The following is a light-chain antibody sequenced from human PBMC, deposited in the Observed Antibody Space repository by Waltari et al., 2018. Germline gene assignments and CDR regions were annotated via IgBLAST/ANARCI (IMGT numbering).Light chain of an antibody. J-gene: IGKJ5*01. Sequence: DIQMTQSPSSVSASVGDTVTITCRASQSISTWLAWHQQKPGKAPKLLIYAASSLQSEVPSRFSGSGSGTDFTLTISSLQPEDFATYFCQHADSFPITFGQGTRVEI. CDR1: QSISTW. CDR2: AAS. CDR3: QHADSFPIT. V-gene: IGKV1D-12*01.